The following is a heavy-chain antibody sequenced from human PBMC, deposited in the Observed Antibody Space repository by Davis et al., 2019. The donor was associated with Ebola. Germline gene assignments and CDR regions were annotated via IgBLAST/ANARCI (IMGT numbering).Heavy chain of an antibody. CDR3: ARAPNYDVLTGTSSYYFEY. CDR2: ISGFNTNT. CDR1: GYTFTSYG. V-gene: IGHV1-18*04. D-gene: IGHD3-9*01. Sequence: ASVKVSCKSSGYTFTSYGLVWVRQAPGLGLEWMGWISGFNTNTNFAQKFQGRVTVSKDTSTNTAYMDLRSLTSDDTAIYYCARAPNYDVLTGTSSYYFEYGGQGTLVTVSS. J-gene: IGHJ4*02.